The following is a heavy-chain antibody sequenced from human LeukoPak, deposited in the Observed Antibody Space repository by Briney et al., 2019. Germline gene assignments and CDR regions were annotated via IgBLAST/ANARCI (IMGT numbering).Heavy chain of an antibody. Sequence: GGPLRLSCAASGFTVSSNYMSWVRQAPGKGLEWVSAIYSGGSTYYADSVKGRFTISRDNPKNTLYLQMNSLRTEDTAVYYCARDGSSGWHHDYWGQGTLVTVSS. J-gene: IGHJ4*02. CDR3: ARDGSSGWHHDY. D-gene: IGHD6-19*01. CDR2: IYSGGST. V-gene: IGHV3-53*01. CDR1: GFTVSSNY.